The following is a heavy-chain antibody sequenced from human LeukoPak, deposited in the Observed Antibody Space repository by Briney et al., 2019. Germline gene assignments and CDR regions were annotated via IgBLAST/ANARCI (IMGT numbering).Heavy chain of an antibody. CDR2: IYPRNSAT. J-gene: IGHJ4*02. V-gene: IGHV5-51*01. Sequence: GESLKISRKGSGYTFTNYWIGWVRQMPGKGLEWMGIIYPRNSATRYGPSFQGQVTISADKSIGTAYLEWSSLKASDSAMYYCAIPAGASTVDGLDDWGQGTLVTVSS. CDR1: GYTFTNYW. D-gene: IGHD1-26*01. CDR3: AIPAGASTVDGLDD.